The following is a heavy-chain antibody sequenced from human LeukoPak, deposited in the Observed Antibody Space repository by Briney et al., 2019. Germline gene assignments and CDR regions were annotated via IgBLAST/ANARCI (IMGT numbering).Heavy chain of an antibody. J-gene: IGHJ4*02. CDR2: IYTGGHT. V-gene: IGHV3-53*04. CDR3: ARDRPGGGKLDFDY. CDR1: GFTVSTNY. D-gene: IGHD1-1*01. Sequence: GGPLRLPCAASGFTVSTNYMNWVRQAPGKGLEWVAVIYTGGHTYYADSVEGRLTISRHNSKTTLYLQMNSLRTDDTAVYYCARDRPGGGKLDFDYWGQGTLVTVSS.